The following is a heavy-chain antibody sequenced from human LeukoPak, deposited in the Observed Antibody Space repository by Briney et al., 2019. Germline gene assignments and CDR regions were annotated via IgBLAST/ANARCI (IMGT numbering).Heavy chain of an antibody. CDR2: ISYDGSNK. CDR1: GFTFSSYA. CDR3: ARDGFRYFDL. V-gene: IGHV3-30-3*01. Sequence: PGGSLRLSCAASGFTFSSYAMHWVRQAPGKGLEWVAVISYDGSNKYYADSVKGRFTISRDNSKNTLYLQMNSLGAEDTAVYYCARDGFRYFDLWGRGTLVTVSS. J-gene: IGHJ2*01.